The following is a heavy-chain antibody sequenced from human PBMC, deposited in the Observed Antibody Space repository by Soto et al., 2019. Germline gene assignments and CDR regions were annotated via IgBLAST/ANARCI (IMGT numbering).Heavy chain of an antibody. V-gene: IGHV3-30-3*01. CDR1: GFTFSSYA. CDR3: ARPPHYYYDGSGYFSGWFDP. D-gene: IGHD3-22*01. J-gene: IGHJ5*02. Sequence: QVQLVESGGGVVQPGRSLRLSCAASGFTFSSYAMHWVRQAPGKGLEWVAVISYDGSNKYYADSVKGRFTISRDNSKNTLYRQMNSLRAEDTAVYYCARPPHYYYDGSGYFSGWFDPWGQGTLVTVSS. CDR2: ISYDGSNK.